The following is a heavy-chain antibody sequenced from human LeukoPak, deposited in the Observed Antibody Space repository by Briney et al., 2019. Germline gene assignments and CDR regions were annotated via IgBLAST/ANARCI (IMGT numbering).Heavy chain of an antibody. J-gene: IGHJ6*03. Sequence: GGSLRLSCAASGFTFPDYGMHWVRQAPGKGLKWVSTINDNGAGTYYADSVKGRFTISRDNSYNTMSLQMNSLRDEDAGVYYCAKGLRTGVGPYKGYHYYMDVWGKGATVTVSS. V-gene: IGHV3-23*01. D-gene: IGHD3-10*01. CDR2: INDNGAGT. CDR1: GFTFPDYG. CDR3: AKGLRTGVGPYKGYHYYMDV.